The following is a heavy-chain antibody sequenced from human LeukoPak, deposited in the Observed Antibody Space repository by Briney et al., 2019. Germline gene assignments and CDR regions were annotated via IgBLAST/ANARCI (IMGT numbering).Heavy chain of an antibody. CDR3: AKAKTRITGLFDY. V-gene: IGHV3-53*01. D-gene: IGHD1-20*01. J-gene: IGHJ4*02. Sequence: GGSLRLSCTVSGFTVSSNSMSWVRQAPGKGLEWVSFIYSGGNTHYSDSVKGRFTISRDNSRNTLYLQMNGLRAEDTAVYYCAKAKTRITGLFDYWGQGTLVTVSS. CDR2: IYSGGNT. CDR1: GFTVSSNS.